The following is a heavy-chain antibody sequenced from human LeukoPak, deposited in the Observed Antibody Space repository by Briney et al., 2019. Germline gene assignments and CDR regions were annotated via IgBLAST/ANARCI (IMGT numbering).Heavy chain of an antibody. J-gene: IGHJ6*03. CDR1: GGTFSSYA. Sequence: ASVKVSCKASGGTFSSYAISWVRQAPGQGLEWMGGIIPIFGTANYAQKFQGRVTITAGESTSTAYMELSSLRSEDTAVYYCAGYGSGIENYYYYYMDVWGKGTTVTVSS. CDR2: IIPIFGTA. D-gene: IGHD3-10*01. CDR3: AGYGSGIENYYYYYMDV. V-gene: IGHV1-69*13.